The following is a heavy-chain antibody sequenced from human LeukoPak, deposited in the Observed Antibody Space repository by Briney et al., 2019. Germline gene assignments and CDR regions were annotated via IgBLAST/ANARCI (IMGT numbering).Heavy chain of an antibody. D-gene: IGHD6-19*01. Sequence: SVKVSCKASGGTFSSYAISWVRQAPGQGLEWMGGIIPIFGTANYAQKFQGRVTITADESTSTAYMELSSLRSEDTAVYYCASYGRGTYSSGWYFDYWGQGTLVTVSS. CDR1: GGTFSSYA. CDR3: ASYGRGTYSSGWYFDY. J-gene: IGHJ4*02. V-gene: IGHV1-69*13. CDR2: IIPIFGTA.